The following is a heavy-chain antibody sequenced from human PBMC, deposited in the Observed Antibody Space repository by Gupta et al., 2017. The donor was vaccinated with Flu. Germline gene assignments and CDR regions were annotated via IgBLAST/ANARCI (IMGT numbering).Heavy chain of an antibody. V-gene: IGHV4-34*01. CDR1: GGSFSGYY. CDR3: ATTPGTNYYYYYMDV. Sequence: QVQLQQWGAVLLKPSDPLSLTFAISGGSFSGYYWSWIRQPPGKGLEWIGEINHGGGTNYNPSLKSRVTISMDTSKSQFSLNLNSVTAADTAVYYCATTPGTNYYYYYMDVWGKGTTVTVSS. J-gene: IGHJ6*03. CDR2: INHGGGT.